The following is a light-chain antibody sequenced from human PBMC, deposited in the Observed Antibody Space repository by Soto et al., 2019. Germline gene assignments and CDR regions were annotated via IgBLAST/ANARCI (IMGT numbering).Light chain of an antibody. Sequence: QAVVTQPPSVSGAPGQRVTISCTGSSSNIGAGYDVHWYQQLPGTAPKLLIHGNSNRPSGVSDRFSGSKSGTSASLAITGLQAEDEADYYCQSYGGSLSGVVFGGGTKLTVL. CDR2: GNS. V-gene: IGLV1-40*01. CDR1: SSNIGAGYD. CDR3: QSYGGSLSGVV. J-gene: IGLJ2*01.